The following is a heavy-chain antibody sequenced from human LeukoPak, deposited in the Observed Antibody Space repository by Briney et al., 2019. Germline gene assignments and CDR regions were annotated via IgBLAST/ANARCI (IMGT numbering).Heavy chain of an antibody. V-gene: IGHV4-34*01. CDR2: INHSGST. CDR3: ARGAHTRSTMVRGVIDY. CDR1: GGSFSSYY. Sequence: PSETLSLTCAVYGGSFSSYYWSWIRQPPGKGLEWIGEINHSGSTNYNPSLKSRVTISVDTSKNQFSLKLSSVTAADTAVYYCARGAHTRSTMVRGVIDYWGQGTLVTVSS. J-gene: IGHJ4*02. D-gene: IGHD3-10*01.